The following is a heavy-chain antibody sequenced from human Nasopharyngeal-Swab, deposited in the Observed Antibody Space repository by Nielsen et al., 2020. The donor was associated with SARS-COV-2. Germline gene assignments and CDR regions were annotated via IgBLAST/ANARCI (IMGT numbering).Heavy chain of an antibody. Sequence: SETLSLTCTVSGGSISSYYWTRTRQPPGTGMEGVGYIYYSGSTKYNPSLKSRVTISVDTSKNQFSLNLNSVTAADTAVYYCAKQNSGYYYEDNYYYYYMDVWGQGTTVTVSS. CDR1: GGSISSYY. J-gene: IGHJ6*03. V-gene: IGHV4-59*08. CDR2: IYYSGST. CDR3: AKQNSGYYYEDNYYYYYMDV. D-gene: IGHD5-12*01.